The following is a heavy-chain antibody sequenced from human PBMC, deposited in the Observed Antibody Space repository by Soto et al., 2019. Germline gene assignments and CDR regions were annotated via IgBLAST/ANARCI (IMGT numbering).Heavy chain of an antibody. CDR3: ARGHSNGWYQHFDF. CDR2: IYPGDSDT. J-gene: IGHJ4*02. CDR1: GYNFANYW. Sequence: ESLKISCQCSGYNFANYWIGWVRQMPGKGLEWMGFIYPGDSDTRYGPSFQGHVTISADKSISTAYLQWSSLKASDTAIYYCARGHSNGWYQHFDFWGQGTLVTVSS. V-gene: IGHV5-51*01. D-gene: IGHD6-19*01.